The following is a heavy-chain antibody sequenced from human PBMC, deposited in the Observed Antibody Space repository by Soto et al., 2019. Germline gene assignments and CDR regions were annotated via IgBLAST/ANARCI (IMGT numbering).Heavy chain of an antibody. CDR2: VYYSGST. J-gene: IGHJ4*02. CDR1: GGSISSSSYY. D-gene: IGHD3-22*01. CDR3: ARLLYDSRGYYYFDY. Sequence: QLQLQESGPGLVKPSETLSLICTVSGGSISSSSYYWGWLRQPPGKGVEWIGSVYYSGSTYDNPSHNRCITLSVDRSKSQFSLKLTSVTAADTAVYYCARLLYDSRGYYYFDYWGQGTLVTVSS. V-gene: IGHV4-39*01.